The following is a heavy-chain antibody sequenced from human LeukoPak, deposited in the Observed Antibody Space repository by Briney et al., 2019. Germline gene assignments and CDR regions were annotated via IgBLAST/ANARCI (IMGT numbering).Heavy chain of an antibody. D-gene: IGHD3-9*01. V-gene: IGHV1-69*13. CDR1: GYTFTSYD. CDR2: IIPIFGTA. J-gene: IGHJ3*02. CDR3: ARGQGRLRYFDWLLSGAFDI. Sequence: ASVKVSCKASGYTFTSYDINWVRQAPGQGLEWMGGIIPIFGTANYAQKFQGRVTITADESTSTAYMELSSLRSEDTAVYYCARGQGRLRYFDWLLSGAFDIWGQGTMVTVSS.